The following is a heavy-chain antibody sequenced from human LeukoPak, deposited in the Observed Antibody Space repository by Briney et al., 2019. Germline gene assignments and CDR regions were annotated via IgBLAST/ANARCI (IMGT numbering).Heavy chain of an antibody. V-gene: IGHV1-69*05. CDR2: IIPIFGTA. Sequence: SVKVSCKASGGTFSSYAISWVRQAPGQGLEWMGGIIPIFGTANYAQKFQGRVTITTDESTSTAYMELSSLRSEDTAVYYCAITSNYDSSGCFDYWGQGTLVTVSS. D-gene: IGHD3-22*01. CDR3: AITSNYDSSGCFDY. J-gene: IGHJ4*02. CDR1: GGTFSSYA.